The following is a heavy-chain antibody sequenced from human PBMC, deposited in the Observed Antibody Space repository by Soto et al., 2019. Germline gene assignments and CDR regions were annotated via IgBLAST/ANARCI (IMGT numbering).Heavy chain of an antibody. CDR1: GGSISSGGYY. CDR3: ARGYYYDSSGYYPH. CDR2: IYYSGST. D-gene: IGHD3-22*01. V-gene: IGHV4-31*03. Sequence: QVQLQESGPGLVKPSQTLSLSCTVSGGSISSGGYYWSWIRQHPGKGLEWIAYIYYSGSTYYNPALKSRVTISVDTSKNQCSLKLSSVTAADTAVYYCARGYYYDSSGYYPHWGQGTLVTVSS. J-gene: IGHJ4*02.